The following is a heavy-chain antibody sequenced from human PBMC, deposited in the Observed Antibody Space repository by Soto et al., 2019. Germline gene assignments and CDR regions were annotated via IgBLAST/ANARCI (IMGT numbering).Heavy chain of an antibody. CDR2: IYYSGST. Sequence: SETLSLTCTVSGGSISSGDYYWSWIRQPPGKGLEWIGYIYYSGSTYYNPSLKSRVTISVDTSKNQFSLKLSSVTAADTAVYYCARLLVDFWSGYLYNWFDPWGQGTLVTVSS. CDR3: ARLLVDFWSGYLYNWFDP. D-gene: IGHD3-3*01. J-gene: IGHJ5*02. CDR1: GGSISSGDYY. V-gene: IGHV4-30-4*01.